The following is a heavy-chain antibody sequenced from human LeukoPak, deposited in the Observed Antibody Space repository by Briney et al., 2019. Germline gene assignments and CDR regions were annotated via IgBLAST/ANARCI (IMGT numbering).Heavy chain of an antibody. CDR3: AKAHYDSSGYYIYY. Sequence: GGSLRLSCAASGFTFSSYAMSWVRQAPGKGLEWVSAISGSGGSTYYADSVKGRFTISRDNSKNTLYLQMNSLRAEDTAVYYCAKAHYDSSGYYIYYWGQGTLVTVSS. V-gene: IGHV3-23*01. CDR2: ISGSGGST. J-gene: IGHJ4*02. CDR1: GFTFSSYA. D-gene: IGHD3-22*01.